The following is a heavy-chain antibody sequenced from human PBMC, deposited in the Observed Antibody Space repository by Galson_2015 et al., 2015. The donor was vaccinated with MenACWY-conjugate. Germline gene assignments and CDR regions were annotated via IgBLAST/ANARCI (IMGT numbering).Heavy chain of an antibody. J-gene: IGHJ3*02. CDR3: VRDVFRSSSSVYDPDAFDN. Sequence: SMRISCAASGFTFSTYWMKWGRQAPGKGLEWVANIKQDGGEKNYVDSVKGRFTISRDNAKNSLHLQMSSLRAEDTAVYYCVRDVFRSSSSVYDPDAFDNWGQGTMVTVSS. CDR2: IKQDGGEK. V-gene: IGHV3-7*01. D-gene: IGHD6-13*01. CDR1: GFTFSTYW.